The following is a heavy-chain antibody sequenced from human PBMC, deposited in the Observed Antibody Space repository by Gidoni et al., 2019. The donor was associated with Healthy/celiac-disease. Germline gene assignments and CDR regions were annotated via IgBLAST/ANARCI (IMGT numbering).Heavy chain of an antibody. CDR2: IRSKANSYAT. V-gene: IGHV3-73*02. D-gene: IGHD4-17*01. J-gene: IGHJ6*02. CDR1: GFTFRASA. Sequence: EVQLVESGGGLVQPGGSLKLSCPASGFTFRASALHWVRQASGKGLAWVGRIRSKANSYATAYAASVKGRFTISRDDSSNTAYLQMNSLKTEDTAVYYCTSHPTVTYYHYGMDVWGQGTTVTVSS. CDR3: TSHPTVTYYHYGMDV.